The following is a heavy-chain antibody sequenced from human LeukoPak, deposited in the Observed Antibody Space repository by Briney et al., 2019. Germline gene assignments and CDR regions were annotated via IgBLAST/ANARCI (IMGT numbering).Heavy chain of an antibody. D-gene: IGHD6-19*01. V-gene: IGHV4-4*02. Sequence: PSGTLSLTCAVSGGSISSRNWWSWVRQPPGKGLEWIGEIYHSGSTNYNPSLKSRVTISVDKSKNQFSLKLSSVTAADTAVYYCARAHSSGWYYYYYGMDVWGQGTTVTVSS. CDR2: IYHSGST. CDR3: ARAHSSGWYYYYYGMDV. CDR1: GGSISSRNW. J-gene: IGHJ6*02.